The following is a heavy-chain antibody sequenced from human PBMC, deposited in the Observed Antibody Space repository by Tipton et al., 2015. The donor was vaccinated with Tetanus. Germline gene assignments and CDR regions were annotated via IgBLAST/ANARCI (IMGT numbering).Heavy chain of an antibody. V-gene: IGHV4-4*07. CDR3: ARDSRLFYAMDV. CDR1: GASMNNYY. Sequence: LRLSCSVSGASMNNYYWSWIRQAAGEGLEWIGHIFPSGITKFNPSLSSRVSMSVDTSQNQISLTMTSVTAADTAVYYCARDSRLFYAMDVWGQGATVAVSS. D-gene: IGHD6-25*01. CDR2: IFPSGIT. J-gene: IGHJ6*02.